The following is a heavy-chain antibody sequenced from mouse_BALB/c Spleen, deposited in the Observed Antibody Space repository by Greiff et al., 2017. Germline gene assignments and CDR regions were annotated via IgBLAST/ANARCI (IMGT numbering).Heavy chain of an antibody. CDR3: ARGGVVATRYFDV. D-gene: IGHD1-1*01. J-gene: IGHJ1*01. CDR2: IWAGGST. V-gene: IGHV2-9*02. CDR1: GFSLTSYG. Sequence: VHLVESGPGLVAPSQSLSITCTVSGFSLTSYGVHWVRQPPGKGLEWLGVIWAGGSTNYNSALMSRLSISKDNSKSQVFLKMNSLQTDDTAMYYCARGGVVATRYFDVWGAGTTVTVSS.